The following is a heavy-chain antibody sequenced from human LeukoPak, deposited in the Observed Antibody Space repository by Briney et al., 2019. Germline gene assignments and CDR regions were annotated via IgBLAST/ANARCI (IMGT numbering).Heavy chain of an antibody. Sequence: GGSLRLSCAASGFTFSSYDMNWVRQAPGKGLEWISYISSTGGTIYYADSVKGRFTISRDNAKNSLFLHMNSLRAEDTAVYYCARDDSSGSMGTTRYFDCWGQGTLVTVSS. D-gene: IGHD3-22*01. V-gene: IGHV3-48*03. CDR1: GFTFSSYD. CDR2: ISSTGGTI. CDR3: ARDDSSGSMGTTRYFDC. J-gene: IGHJ4*02.